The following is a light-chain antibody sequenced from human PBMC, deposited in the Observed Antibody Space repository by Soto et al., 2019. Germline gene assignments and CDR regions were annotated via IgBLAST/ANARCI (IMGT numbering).Light chain of an antibody. J-gene: IGKJ1*01. CDR1: QTISTF. V-gene: IGKV1-5*01. CDR2: SAS. CDR3: QQYIGLWT. Sequence: DIQLTQSPSTLSASVGDRVTITCRASQTISTFLAWYQQKPGKAPHLLIYSASSLQSGVPSRLSGSGSGTEFTLSISSLQPDDLGTYYCQQYIGLWTFGQGTKVDLK.